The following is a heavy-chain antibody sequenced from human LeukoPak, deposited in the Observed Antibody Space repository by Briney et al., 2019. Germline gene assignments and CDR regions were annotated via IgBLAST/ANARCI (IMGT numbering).Heavy chain of an antibody. CDR1: GFSFSSYW. Sequence: GGSLRLSCAASGFSFSSYWMHWVRQAPGQGLVWVSRIKSDGSSTNYADSVKGRFTISRDNTKNTLYLQMNSLRAEDTAVYYCARVWNDYGDPTPFDYCGQGTLVTVSS. CDR3: ARVWNDYGDPTPFDY. J-gene: IGHJ4*02. D-gene: IGHD4-17*01. V-gene: IGHV3-74*01. CDR2: IKSDGSST.